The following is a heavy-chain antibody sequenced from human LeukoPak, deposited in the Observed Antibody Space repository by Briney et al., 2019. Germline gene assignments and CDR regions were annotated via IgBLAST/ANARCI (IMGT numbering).Heavy chain of an antibody. J-gene: IGHJ4*02. CDR3: AKGSDSSGYYYPDY. CDR2: ISWNSGSM. Sequence: GRSLRLSCAASGFTFDDYAMHWVRQAPGKGLEWVSGISWNSGSMGYADSVKGRFTISRDNAKNSLYLQMNSLRAEDMALYYCAKGSDSSGYYYPDYWGQGTLVTVSS. CDR1: GFTFDDYA. V-gene: IGHV3-9*03. D-gene: IGHD3-22*01.